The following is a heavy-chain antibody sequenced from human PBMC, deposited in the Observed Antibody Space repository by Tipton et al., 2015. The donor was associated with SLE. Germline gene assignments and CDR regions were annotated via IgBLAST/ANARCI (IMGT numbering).Heavy chain of an antibody. CDR3: ARTYYMDV. Sequence: TLSLTCTLSGDSISNFYWSWIRQPPGKGLEWIGYIYYSGNTNYNPSLKSRVTISVDTSKNQFSLKLSSVTAADTAVYYCARTYYMDVWGKGTTVTISS. CDR2: IYYSGNT. V-gene: IGHV4-59*12. CDR1: GDSISNFY. J-gene: IGHJ6*03.